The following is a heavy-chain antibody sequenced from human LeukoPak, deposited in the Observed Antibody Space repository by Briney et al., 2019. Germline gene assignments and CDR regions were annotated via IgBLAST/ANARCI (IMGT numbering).Heavy chain of an antibody. CDR3: ARGDGYNNDY. D-gene: IGHD5-24*01. CDR2: IYYSGST. V-gene: IGHV4-59*12. J-gene: IGHJ4*02. Sequence: SSETLSLTCTVSGGSISSYYWSWIRQPPGKGLEWIGYIYYSGSTNYNPSLKSRVTISVDTSKNQFSLNLSSVTAADTAVYYCARGDGYNNDYWGQGTLVTVSS. CDR1: GGSISSYY.